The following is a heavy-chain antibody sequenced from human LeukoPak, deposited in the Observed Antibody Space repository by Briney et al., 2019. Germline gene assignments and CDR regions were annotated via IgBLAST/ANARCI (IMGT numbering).Heavy chain of an antibody. V-gene: IGHV5-51*01. CDR2: IYPGDSDT. J-gene: IGHJ4*02. CDR3: ARHSYCSSTSCYRFFDY. D-gene: IGHD2-2*01. CDR1: GYSFTSYW. Sequence: GESLKISCKGSGYSFTSYWIGCGRQMPGKGLEWMGIIYPGDSDTRYSPSFQGRVTISADKSISTAYLQWSSPKASDTAMYYCARHSYCSSTSCYRFFDYWGQGTLVTVSS.